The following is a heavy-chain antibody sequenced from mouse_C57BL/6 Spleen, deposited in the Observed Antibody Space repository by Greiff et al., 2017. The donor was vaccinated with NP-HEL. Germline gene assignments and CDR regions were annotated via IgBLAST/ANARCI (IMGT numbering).Heavy chain of an antibody. Sequence: EVQLQQSGAELVKPGASVKLSCTASGFNINDYYMHWVKQRTEQGLEWIGRIDPEDGESKYASKFQGKATITVATSSNTAYLQLSSLTSEDTAVYYCARSDTTVVASEDFDYWGQGTTLTVSS. CDR3: ARSDTTVVASEDFDY. J-gene: IGHJ2*01. CDR2: IDPEDGES. V-gene: IGHV14-2*01. CDR1: GFNINDYY. D-gene: IGHD1-1*01.